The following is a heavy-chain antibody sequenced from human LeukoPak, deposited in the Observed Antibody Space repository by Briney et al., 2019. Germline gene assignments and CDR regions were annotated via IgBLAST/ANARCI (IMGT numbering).Heavy chain of an antibody. J-gene: IGHJ4*02. CDR2: IYYSGST. CDR1: GYSISSGYY. Sequence: PSETLSLTCTVSGYSISSGYYWGWIRQPPGKGLEWIGSIYYSGSTYYNPSLKSRVTISVDTSKNQFSLKLSSVTAADTAVYYCARNNGGNSPQFEYWGQGTLVTVSS. D-gene: IGHD4-23*01. CDR3: ARNNGGNSPQFEY. V-gene: IGHV4-38-2*02.